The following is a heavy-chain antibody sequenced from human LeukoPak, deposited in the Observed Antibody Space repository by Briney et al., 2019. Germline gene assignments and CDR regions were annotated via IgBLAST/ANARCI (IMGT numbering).Heavy chain of an antibody. CDR1: GGSISSYY. D-gene: IGHD6-13*01. Sequence: SETLSLTCTVSGGSISSYYWSWIRQPPGKGLEWIGYIYYSGSTNYNPSLKSRVTISVDTSKNQFSLKLSSVTAADTAVYYCARAGSWYHYFDYWGQGTLVTVSS. CDR2: IYYSGST. V-gene: IGHV4-59*01. J-gene: IGHJ4*02. CDR3: ARAGSWYHYFDY.